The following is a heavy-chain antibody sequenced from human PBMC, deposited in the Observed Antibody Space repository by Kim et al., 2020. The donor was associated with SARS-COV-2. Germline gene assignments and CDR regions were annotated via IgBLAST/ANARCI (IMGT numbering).Heavy chain of an antibody. V-gene: IGHV3-23*01. Sequence: AEPVKGRFTISRENSKNTLYLQMNSLRAEDTAVYYCAKVGSYYVLAYFDYWGQGTLVTVSS. CDR3: AKVGSYYVLAYFDY. J-gene: IGHJ4*02. D-gene: IGHD3-10*02.